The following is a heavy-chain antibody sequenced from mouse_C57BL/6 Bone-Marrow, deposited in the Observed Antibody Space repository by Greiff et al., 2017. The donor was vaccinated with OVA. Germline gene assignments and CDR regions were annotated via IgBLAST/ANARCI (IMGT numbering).Heavy chain of an antibody. V-gene: IGHV1-64*01. CDR1: GYTFTSYW. CDR2: IHPNSGST. CDR3: ARFLTSPHWYFDV. J-gene: IGHJ1*03. Sequence: QVQLQQSGAELVKPGASVKLSCKASGYTFTSYWMHWVKQRPGQGLEWIGMIHPNSGSTNYNEKFKSKATLTVDKSSSTAYMQLSSLTSEDSAVYYCARFLTSPHWYFDVWGTGTTVTVSS.